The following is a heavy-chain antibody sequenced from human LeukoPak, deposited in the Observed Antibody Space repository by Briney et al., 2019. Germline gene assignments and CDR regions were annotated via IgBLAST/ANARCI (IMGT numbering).Heavy chain of an antibody. CDR3: ARHRSSWLIDY. CDR1: GFTSNTYA. J-gene: IGHJ4*02. V-gene: IGHV3-23*01. CDR2: ISDSGGNT. D-gene: IGHD6-6*01. Sequence: GGSLRLSCAASGFTSNTYAMSWVRQAPWERLQWVSGISDSGGNTYYADSVRGRFTISRDNSKNTLYLQMNSLRAEDTAVYYCARHRSSWLIDYWGQGTLVTVSS.